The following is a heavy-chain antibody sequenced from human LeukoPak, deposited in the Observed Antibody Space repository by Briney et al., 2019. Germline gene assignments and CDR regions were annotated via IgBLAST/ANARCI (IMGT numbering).Heavy chain of an antibody. J-gene: IGHJ3*02. Sequence: SVKVSCEASGFTFTSSAMQWVRQARGQRLEWIGWIVVGSGNTNYAQKFQGRVTMTRDTSTSTVYMELSSLRSEDTAVYYCARGLDTEGAFDIWGQGTMVTVSS. D-gene: IGHD5-18*01. CDR3: ARGLDTEGAFDI. CDR2: IVVGSGNT. CDR1: GFTFTSSA. V-gene: IGHV1-58*02.